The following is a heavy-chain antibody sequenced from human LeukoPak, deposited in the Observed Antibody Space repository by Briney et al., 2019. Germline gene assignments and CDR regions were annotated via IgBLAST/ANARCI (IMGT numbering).Heavy chain of an antibody. CDR3: ARAPAGRMEMATM. V-gene: IGHV3-30-3*01. D-gene: IGHD5-24*01. J-gene: IGHJ4*02. CDR2: ISYDGSNK. CDR1: GFTFSSYA. Sequence: GGSLRLSCAASGFTFSSYAMHWVRQAPGKGLEWVAVISYDGSNKYYADSVKGRFTISRDNSKNTLYLQMNSLRAEDTAVYYCARAPAGRMEMATMWGQGTLVTVSS.